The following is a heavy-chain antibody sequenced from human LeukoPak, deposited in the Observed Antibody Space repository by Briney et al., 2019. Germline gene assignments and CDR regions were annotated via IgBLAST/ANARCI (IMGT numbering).Heavy chain of an antibody. CDR1: GFTFSRHS. J-gene: IGHJ4*02. Sequence: GGSLRLSCAASGFTFSRHSINWVRQAPGKGLEWVSGISWNSGSIGYADSVKGRFTISRDNAKNSLYLQMNSLRAEDTALYYCAKDRVGATRGVFDYWGQGTLVTVSS. V-gene: IGHV3-9*01. CDR2: ISWNSGSI. D-gene: IGHD1-26*01. CDR3: AKDRVGATRGVFDY.